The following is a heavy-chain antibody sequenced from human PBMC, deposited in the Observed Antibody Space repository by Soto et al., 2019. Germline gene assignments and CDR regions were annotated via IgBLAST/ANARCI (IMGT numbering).Heavy chain of an antibody. J-gene: IGHJ4*02. CDR1: GGSISCGDYH. D-gene: IGHD6-13*01. CDR3: ARGQKLEHDG. Sequence: SETLSLTCTVSGGSISCGDYHWSWIRQPPGKGLEWIGYIYYSGSTYYNPSLKSRVTISVDTSKNQFSLKLSSVTAADTAVYYCARGQKLEHDGWGQGTLVTVSS. CDR2: IYYSGST. V-gene: IGHV4-30-4*01.